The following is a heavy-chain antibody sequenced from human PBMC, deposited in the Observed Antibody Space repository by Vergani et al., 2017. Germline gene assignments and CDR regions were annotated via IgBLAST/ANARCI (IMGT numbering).Heavy chain of an antibody. D-gene: IGHD3-9*01. V-gene: IGHV2-5*01. Sequence: QIKLRESGPTLVKPTQTLTLSCTFSGFSLTTGGVGVGWIRQPPGRALEWLAFVYCNDDERYSPSLKSRVTITKDTSKNEVILTMATMDPVDTATDDCVHRLGYFDWDGAVDVWGPGTMVTVSS. CDR3: VHRLGYFDWDGAVDV. CDR2: VYCNDDE. J-gene: IGHJ3*01. CDR1: GFSLTTGGVG.